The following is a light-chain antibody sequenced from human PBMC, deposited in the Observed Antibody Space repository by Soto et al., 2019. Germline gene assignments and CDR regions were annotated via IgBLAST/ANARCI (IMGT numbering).Light chain of an antibody. V-gene: IGLV2-8*01. CDR1: SSDVGGYNY. CDR2: EVS. J-gene: IGLJ2*01. CDR3: SSYAGSNNFVV. Sequence: QSALTQPPSASGSPGQSVTISCTGTSSDVGGYNYVSWYQQHPGKAPKLMIYEVSKRPSGVPARFSGSKSDNTASLTVSGLQAEDEADHYCSSYAGSNNFVVFGGGTKLTVL.